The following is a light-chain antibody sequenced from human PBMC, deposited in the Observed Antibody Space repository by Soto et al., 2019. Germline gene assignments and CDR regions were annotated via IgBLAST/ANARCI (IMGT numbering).Light chain of an antibody. CDR2: STS. CDR1: QSVGNF. J-gene: IGKJ2*01. CDR3: QRRTNWPPLYT. Sequence: VLTQSPATLSLSPGDRATLSCRASQSVGNFLAWYQQKPGQAPRLLIFSTSKRTSGIPVRFSGSGSATDFTLTISSLEPEDSAIYYCQRRTNWPPLYTFDQGTKLEV. V-gene: IGKV3-11*01.